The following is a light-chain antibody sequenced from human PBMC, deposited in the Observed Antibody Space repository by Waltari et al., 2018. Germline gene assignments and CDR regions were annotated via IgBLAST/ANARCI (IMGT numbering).Light chain of an antibody. Sequence: DIQITQSPSSLSASVGDRVTITCRASQSIGSYLNWYQQQPGKAPNLLIYAASSLQSGVPSRFSGSGSGTDFTLTITSLQPEDFATYYCQQSYSTPRTFDQGTKVESK. CDR3: QQSYSTPRT. V-gene: IGKV1-39*01. CDR1: QSIGSY. J-gene: IGKJ1*01. CDR2: AAS.